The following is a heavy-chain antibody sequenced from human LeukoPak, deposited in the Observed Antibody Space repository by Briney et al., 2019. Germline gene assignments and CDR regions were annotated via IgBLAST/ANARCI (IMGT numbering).Heavy chain of an antibody. J-gene: IGHJ4*02. D-gene: IGHD3-10*01. V-gene: IGHV3-30*18. CDR1: GFTFSSYG. CDR2: ISYDGSNK. CDR3: AKVLGYGSGPPDY. Sequence: GGSLRLSCAASGFTFSSYGMHWVRQAPGKGLEWVAVISYDGSNKYYADSVKGRFTISRDNSKNTLYLQMNSLRAEDTALYYCAKVLGYGSGPPDYWGQGTLVTVSS.